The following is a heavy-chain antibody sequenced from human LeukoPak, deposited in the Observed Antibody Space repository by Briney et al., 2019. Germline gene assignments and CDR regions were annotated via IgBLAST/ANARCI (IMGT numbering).Heavy chain of an antibody. CDR3: ATKTGDGSGSYWRSIEI. CDR1: GFTFSSYA. D-gene: IGHD3-10*01. V-gene: IGHV3-30*04. J-gene: IGHJ3*02. CDR2: ISYDGSNK. Sequence: GGSLRLSCAASGFTFSSYAMHWVRQAPGKGLEWVAVISYDGSNKYYADSVKGRFTISRDNSKNTLYLQMNSLRAEDTAVYYCATKTGDGSGSYWRSIEIWGQGTMVTVSS.